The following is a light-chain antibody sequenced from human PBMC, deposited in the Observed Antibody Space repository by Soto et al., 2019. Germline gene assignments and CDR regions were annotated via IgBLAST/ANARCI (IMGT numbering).Light chain of an antibody. CDR3: HTWGTGIVT. Sequence: QLVLTQSPSASASPGASVKLTCTLSSGHTNYAIAWHQQQPEKGPRFLMKINSDGSHSKGDGVPDRFSGSSSGAERYFTISSLQSEDVADYYCHTWGTGIVTFAGGTKVTVL. J-gene: IGLJ2*01. V-gene: IGLV4-69*01. CDR2: INSDGSH. CDR1: SGHTNYA.